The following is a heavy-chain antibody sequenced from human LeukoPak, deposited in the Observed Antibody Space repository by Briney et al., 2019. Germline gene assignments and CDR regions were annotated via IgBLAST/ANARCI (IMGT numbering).Heavy chain of an antibody. V-gene: IGHV3-23*01. Sequence: GGSLRLSCAASGFTFSSYAMSWVRQAPGKGLEWVSAISGSGFSTYYADSVKGRFTISRDNSKNTLYLQMDSLRAEDTAVYYCAKDRVTMIVLYYFDYWGQGTLVTVSS. CDR2: ISGSGFST. CDR1: GFTFSSYA. J-gene: IGHJ4*02. D-gene: IGHD3-22*01. CDR3: AKDRVTMIVLYYFDY.